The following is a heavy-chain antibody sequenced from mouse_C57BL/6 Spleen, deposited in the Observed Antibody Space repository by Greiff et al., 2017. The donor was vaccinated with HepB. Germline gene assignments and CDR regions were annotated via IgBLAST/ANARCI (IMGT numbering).Heavy chain of an antibody. Sequence: EVMLVESGGGLVQPGGSLKLSCAASGFTFSDYYMYWVRQTPEKRLEWVAYISNGGGSTYYPYTVKGRFTISRDNAKNTLYLQMSRLKSEDTAMYYCARLELGRFAYWGQGTLVTVSA. CDR2: ISNGGGST. D-gene: IGHD4-1*01. V-gene: IGHV5-12*01. CDR1: GFTFSDYY. J-gene: IGHJ3*01. CDR3: ARLELGRFAY.